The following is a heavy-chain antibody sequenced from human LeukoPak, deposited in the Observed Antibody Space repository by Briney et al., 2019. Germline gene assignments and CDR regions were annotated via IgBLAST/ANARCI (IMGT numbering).Heavy chain of an antibody. J-gene: IGHJ4*02. CDR3: AKDISSVTPYYFDY. CDR1: GFTFDDYA. V-gene: IGHV3-9*01. CDR2: ISWNSGSI. Sequence: PGRSLRLSCAASGFTFDDYAMHWVRQAPGKGLEWDSGISWNSGSIGYADSVKGRFTISRDNAKNSLYLQMNSLRAEDTALYYCAKDISSVTPYYFDYWGQGTLVTVPS. D-gene: IGHD4-11*01.